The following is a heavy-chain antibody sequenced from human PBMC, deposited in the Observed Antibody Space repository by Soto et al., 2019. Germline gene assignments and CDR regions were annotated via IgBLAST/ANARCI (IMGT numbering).Heavy chain of an antibody. V-gene: IGHV4-39*01. CDR1: GGSISRSGFY. Sequence: QLQLQESGPRLMRPSETLSLTCIVSGGSISRSGFYWGWIRQSPGKGWEWIGTMHYTGRTSYNPSLNSRVTIXXDXSXXEPSLNLTSVTAADTAVYSCACEPDVGMDGGECNSWGPGTLVTVSS. J-gene: IGHJ5*02. CDR2: MHYTGRT. D-gene: IGHD3-16*01. CDR3: ACEPDVGMDGGECNS.